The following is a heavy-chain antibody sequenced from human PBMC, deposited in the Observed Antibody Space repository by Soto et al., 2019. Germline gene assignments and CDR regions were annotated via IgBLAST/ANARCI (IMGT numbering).Heavy chain of an antibody. CDR3: ARDWRSIAAAGPDY. Sequence: GESLKISCVASGFTFSDYYMSWIRQAPGKGLEWVSYISSSGSTIYYADSVKGRFTISRDNAKNSLYLQMNSLRAEDTAVYYCARDWRSIAAAGPDYWGQGTLVTVSS. V-gene: IGHV3-11*01. CDR1: GFTFSDYY. CDR2: ISSSGSTI. D-gene: IGHD6-13*01. J-gene: IGHJ4*02.